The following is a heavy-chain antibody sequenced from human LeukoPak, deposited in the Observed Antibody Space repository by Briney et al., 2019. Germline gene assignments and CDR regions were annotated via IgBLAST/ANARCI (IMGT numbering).Heavy chain of an antibody. CDR2: INPNSGGT. Sequence: ASVKVSCKASGYTFTGYYMHWVRQAPGQGPEWMGWINPNSGGTNYAQKFQGRVTMTRDTSISTAYMELSRLRSDDTAVYYCARGSFTMIVATIDYWGQGTLVTVSS. CDR3: ARGSFTMIVATIDY. CDR1: GYTFTGYY. V-gene: IGHV1-2*02. D-gene: IGHD3-22*01. J-gene: IGHJ4*02.